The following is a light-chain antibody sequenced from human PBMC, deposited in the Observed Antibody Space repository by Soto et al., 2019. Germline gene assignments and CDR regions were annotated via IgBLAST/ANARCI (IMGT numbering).Light chain of an antibody. CDR2: GAS. CDR3: QQYGSSPWT. CDR1: QSVSSSY. V-gene: IGKV3-20*01. J-gene: IGKJ1*01. Sequence: EIVLTQSPGTLCLSPGERATLSCRASQSVSSSYLGWYQQKPGQAPRLLIYGASSRATGIPGRFSGSGSGTDFTLTISRLEPEDFAVYYCQQYGSSPWTFGQGTKVDI.